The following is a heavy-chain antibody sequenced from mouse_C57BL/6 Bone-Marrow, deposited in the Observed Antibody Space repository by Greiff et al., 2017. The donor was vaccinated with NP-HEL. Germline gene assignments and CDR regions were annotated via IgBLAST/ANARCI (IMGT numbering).Heavy chain of an antibody. Sequence: EVQRVESGGGLVKPGGSLKLSCAASGFTFSSYAMSWVRQTPEKRLEWVATISDGGSYPYYPDNVKGRFTLSRDHAKNNLYLQMSHLKSEDTAMYYGAMGFYDYGSGYDWYFDVWGTGTTVTVSS. V-gene: IGHV5-4*01. CDR2: ISDGGSYP. J-gene: IGHJ1*03. D-gene: IGHD1-1*01. CDR1: GFTFSSYA. CDR3: AMGFYDYGSGYDWYFDV.